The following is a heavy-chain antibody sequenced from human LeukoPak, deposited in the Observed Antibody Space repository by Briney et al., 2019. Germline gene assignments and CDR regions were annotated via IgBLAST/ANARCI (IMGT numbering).Heavy chain of an antibody. CDR3: ARVLWFGELLYFRGAFDY. Sequence: GGSLRLSCAASGFTFSSYSMNWVRQAPGKGLEWVSYISSSSSTIYYADSVKGRFTISRDNAKNSLYLQMNSLRAEDTAVYYCARVLWFGELLYFRGAFDYWGRGTLVTVSS. J-gene: IGHJ4*02. D-gene: IGHD3-10*01. V-gene: IGHV3-48*01. CDR2: ISSSSSTI. CDR1: GFTFSSYS.